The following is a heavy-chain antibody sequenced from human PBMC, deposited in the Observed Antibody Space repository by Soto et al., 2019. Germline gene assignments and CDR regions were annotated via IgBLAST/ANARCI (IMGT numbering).Heavy chain of an antibody. CDR3: AKGRRDDVLTCFYLTYFDY. J-gene: IGHJ4*02. CDR1: GFTFTNYA. CDR2: ISGSGERT. Sequence: EVQLLESGGGLVQPGGSLILSCAASGFTFTNYAMSWVRQAPGKGLKWVSCISGSGERTFSADSLKGRFVISRDNSRHMLFLQISSLRPDDTAVYYCAKGRRDDVLTCFYLTYFDYWGQGTQVAVPS. V-gene: IGHV3-23*01. D-gene: IGHD3-9*01.